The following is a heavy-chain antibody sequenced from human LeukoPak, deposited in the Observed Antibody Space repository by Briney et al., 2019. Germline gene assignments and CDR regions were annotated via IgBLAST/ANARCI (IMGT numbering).Heavy chain of an antibody. CDR2: ISGSGGST. Sequence: GGSLRLSCAASGFTFSSYAMSRVRQAPGKGLEWVSAISGSGGSTYYADSVKGRFTISRDNSKNTLYLQMNSLRAEDTAVYYCAKGGELRFLEWLLGDDAFDIWGQGTMVTVSS. V-gene: IGHV3-23*01. D-gene: IGHD3-3*01. CDR1: GFTFSSYA. CDR3: AKGGELRFLEWLLGDDAFDI. J-gene: IGHJ3*02.